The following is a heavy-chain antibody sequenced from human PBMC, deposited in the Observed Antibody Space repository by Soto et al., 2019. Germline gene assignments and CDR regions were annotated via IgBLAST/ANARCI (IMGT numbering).Heavy chain of an antibody. CDR1: GGSISRNNYY. D-gene: IGHD6-19*01. J-gene: IGHJ5*02. Sequence: QLQVQESGPGLVKPSETLSLTCTVSGGSISRNNYYWGWIRQPPGKGLEWIGSVYYTGSTYYNPSLKSQVTISVYTSKNQFSLKLTSVTAADTAVYYCARLLVAVAGRGPKFDPWGQGTLVTVSS. CDR2: VYYTGST. CDR3: ARLLVAVAGRGPKFDP. V-gene: IGHV4-39*01.